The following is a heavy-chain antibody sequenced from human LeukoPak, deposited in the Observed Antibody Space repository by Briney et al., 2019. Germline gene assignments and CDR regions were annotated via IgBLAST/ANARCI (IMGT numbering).Heavy chain of an antibody. CDR1: GFTFSSYS. Sequence: GGSLRLSCAASGFTFSSYSMNWVRQAPGKGLEWVAYISSSSSTIYYADSVKGRFTISRDNAKNSLYLQMNSLRAEDTAVYYCARALHVRGYSYGTYNWFDPWGQGTLVTVSS. CDR2: ISSSSSTI. J-gene: IGHJ5*02. D-gene: IGHD5-18*01. CDR3: ARALHVRGYSYGTYNWFDP. V-gene: IGHV3-48*04.